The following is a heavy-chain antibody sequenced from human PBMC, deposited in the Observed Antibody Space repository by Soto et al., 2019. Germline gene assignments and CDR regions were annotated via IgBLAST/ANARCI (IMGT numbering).Heavy chain of an antibody. CDR1: GFTFRSYA. D-gene: IGHD4-17*01. CDR3: AKDQQSLYGVDY. CDR2: ISGSCGST. J-gene: IGHJ4*02. V-gene: IGHV3-23*01. Sequence: XXSLRLSFAASGFTFRSYAMSWVRQAPGKGLEWVSAISGSCGSTYYADLVKGQFTISKDNSKNMLYLQINTVRAADTAVYYCAKDQQSLYGVDYWGQGTLVTSP.